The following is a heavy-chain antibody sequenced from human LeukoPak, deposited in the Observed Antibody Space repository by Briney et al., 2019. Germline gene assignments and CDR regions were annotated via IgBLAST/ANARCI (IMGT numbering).Heavy chain of an antibody. CDR3: ARGRDLWFGDTEGYGMDV. J-gene: IGHJ6*04. V-gene: IGHV4-34*01. D-gene: IGHD3-10*01. CDR2: INHSGST. Sequence: SETLSLTCGVYAGSFSGYYWNWIRQPPGKGREWIGEINHSGSTNYNPSLKSRVSISVDTTKKQISLKLSSVTAADTAVYYCARGRDLWFGDTEGYGMDVWGNGTTVTVSS. CDR1: AGSFSGYY.